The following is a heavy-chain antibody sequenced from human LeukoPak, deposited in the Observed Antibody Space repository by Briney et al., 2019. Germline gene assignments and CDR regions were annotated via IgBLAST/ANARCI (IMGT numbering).Heavy chain of an antibody. J-gene: IGHJ4*02. D-gene: IGHD6-6*01. Sequence: GRSQRLSCAASGFTHSNNYMSWVRQAPGKGLEWVSVIYRGGSPHYADSVKGRFTISRDTSKNTLSLQMNSLRADDTAVYYCASLSLGHYWGQGTLVTVSS. V-gene: IGHV3-53*01. CDR3: ASLSLGHY. CDR1: GFTHSNNY. CDR2: IYRGGSP.